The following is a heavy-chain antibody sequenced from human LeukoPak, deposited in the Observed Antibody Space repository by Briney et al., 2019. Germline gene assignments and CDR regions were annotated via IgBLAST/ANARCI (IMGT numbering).Heavy chain of an antibody. CDR2: IRYDGSNK. D-gene: IGHD3-9*01. V-gene: IGHV3-30*02. CDR1: GFTFSSYG. Sequence: PGGSLRLSCAASGFTFSSYGMHWVRQAPGKGLEWVAFIRYDGSNKYYADSVKGRFTISRDNSKNTLYLQMNSLRAEDTAVYYCAKGRRVNYDILTGSDNDAFDIWGQGTMVTVSS. J-gene: IGHJ3*02. CDR3: AKGRRVNYDILTGSDNDAFDI.